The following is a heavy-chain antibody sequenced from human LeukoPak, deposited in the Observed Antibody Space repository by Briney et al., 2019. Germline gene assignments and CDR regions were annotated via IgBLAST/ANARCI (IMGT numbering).Heavy chain of an antibody. CDR2: ISRRSGAT. CDR1: GYIFSVYY. D-gene: IGHD2-21*01. V-gene: IGHV1-2*02. Sequence: ASVKVSCKASGYIFSVYYMPWVRLAPGRGFEWMGWISRRSGATKIAEKFQGRVTLTRDTSISTAYVELTNLASDDTAVYYCVSWAGGNSDVASFDYWPEGTLVIVSS. J-gene: IGHJ4*02. CDR3: VSWAGGNSDVASFDY.